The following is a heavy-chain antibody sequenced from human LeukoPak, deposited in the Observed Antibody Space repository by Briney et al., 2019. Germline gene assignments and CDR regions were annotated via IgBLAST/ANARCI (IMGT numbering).Heavy chain of an antibody. CDR1: GGSFSGYY. J-gene: IGHJ4*02. CDR3: ARRAVYGDYGY. D-gene: IGHD4-17*01. V-gene: IGHV4-34*01. Sequence: SETLSLTCAVYGGSFSGYYWSWIRQPPGKGLEWIGEINHSGSTNYNPSLKSRVTISVDTSKNQFSLKLSYVTAADTAVYYCARRAVYGDYGYWGQGTLVTVSS. CDR2: INHSGST.